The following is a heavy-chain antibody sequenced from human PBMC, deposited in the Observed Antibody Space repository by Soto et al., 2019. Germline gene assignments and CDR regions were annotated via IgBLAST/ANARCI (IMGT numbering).Heavy chain of an antibody. CDR2: ISGNGEII. CDR1: GFTFSDYY. V-gene: IGHV3-11*01. J-gene: IGHJ4*02. D-gene: IGHD4-17*01. CDR3: ARDVDADFRTDFDY. Sequence: GGSLRLSCAASGFTFSDYYIHWIRRAPGKGLEWISYISGNGEIIQYAASARGRFTISRDNAENSVYLEMDSLRAEDTALYYCARDVDADFRTDFDYRGRGTLVIVSS.